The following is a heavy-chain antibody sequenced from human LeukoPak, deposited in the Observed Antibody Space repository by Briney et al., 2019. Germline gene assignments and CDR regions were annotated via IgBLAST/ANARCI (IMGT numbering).Heavy chain of an antibody. V-gene: IGHV4-34*01. CDR2: INHSGST. CDR1: GGSFSGYY. J-gene: IGHJ5*02. CDR3: ARDPSSSWFSWFDP. D-gene: IGHD6-13*01. Sequence: SETLSLTCAAYGGSFSGYYWSWIRQPPGKGLEWFGEINHSGSTNYNPSLKSRVTISVDTSKNQFSLKLSSVTAADTAVYYCARDPSSSWFSWFDPWGQGTLVTVSS.